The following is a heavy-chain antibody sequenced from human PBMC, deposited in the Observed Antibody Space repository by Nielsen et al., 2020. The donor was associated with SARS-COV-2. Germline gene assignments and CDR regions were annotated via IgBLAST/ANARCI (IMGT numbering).Heavy chain of an antibody. V-gene: IGHV4-30-2*01. CDR2: IYHSGRT. Sequence: LRLSCAVSGGSISRGGYSWSWIRQPPGKGLEWIGYIYHSGRTYYNPSLKSRVTISVDRSKNQFSLKLSSVTAADTAVYYCARGGRITFGGADDAFDIWGQGTMVTVSS. CDR3: ARGGRITFGGADDAFDI. D-gene: IGHD3-16*01. CDR1: GGSISRGGYS. J-gene: IGHJ3*02.